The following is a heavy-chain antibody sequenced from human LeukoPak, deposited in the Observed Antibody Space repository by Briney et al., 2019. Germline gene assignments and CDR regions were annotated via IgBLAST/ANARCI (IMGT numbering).Heavy chain of an antibody. Sequence: SVKVSSKASGGTFSSYAISWVRQAPGRGLEWMGGIIPIFGTANYAQKFQGRVTITADESTSTAYMELSSLRSEDTAVYYCARGVAAALGFDYWGQGTLVTVSS. J-gene: IGHJ4*02. V-gene: IGHV1-69*13. CDR2: IIPIFGTA. CDR1: GGTFSSYA. D-gene: IGHD6-13*01. CDR3: ARGVAAALGFDY.